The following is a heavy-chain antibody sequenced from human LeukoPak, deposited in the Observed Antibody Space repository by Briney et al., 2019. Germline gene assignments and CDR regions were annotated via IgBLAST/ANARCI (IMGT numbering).Heavy chain of an antibody. V-gene: IGHV1-2*02. Sequence: ASVKVSCKASGYTFIDYYIHWVRQAPGQGLEWMGSINPNSDVTNYAQKFQGRVTMTRDTSISTAYMELSSLRSDDTAVYYCASGSLASYFDHWGQGTLVTVSS. D-gene: IGHD3-16*01. CDR3: ASGSLASYFDH. J-gene: IGHJ4*02. CDR2: INPNSDVT. CDR1: GYTFIDYY.